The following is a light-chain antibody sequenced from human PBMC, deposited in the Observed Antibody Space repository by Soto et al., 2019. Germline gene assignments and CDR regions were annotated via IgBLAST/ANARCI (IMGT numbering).Light chain of an antibody. CDR3: CSYAGTRTSWV. J-gene: IGLJ1*01. CDR1: SSDVGTFNL. Sequence: QPVLTQPASVSGFLGQSITMSCTGSSSDVGTFNLVSWFQQQPGKAPKLLIFEGTKRPSGVSDRFSGSKSGNTASLTISGLQAEDEADYHCCSYAGTRTSWVFGTGTKLTVL. V-gene: IGLV2-23*01. CDR2: EGT.